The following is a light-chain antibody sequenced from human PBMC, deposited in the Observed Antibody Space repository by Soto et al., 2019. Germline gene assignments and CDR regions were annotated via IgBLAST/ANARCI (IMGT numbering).Light chain of an antibody. Sequence: EVVLTQSPGTLSVSPGERATLSCRASQSVSNTYVAWYQNIPGQTPRLLIYGASNRATGIPDRFSGSGSGTDFTLTISRLETEDFAVYYCQQYGTPRSVTFGQGTRLEI. CDR3: QQYGTPRSVT. J-gene: IGKJ5*01. CDR2: GAS. V-gene: IGKV3-20*01. CDR1: QSVSNTY.